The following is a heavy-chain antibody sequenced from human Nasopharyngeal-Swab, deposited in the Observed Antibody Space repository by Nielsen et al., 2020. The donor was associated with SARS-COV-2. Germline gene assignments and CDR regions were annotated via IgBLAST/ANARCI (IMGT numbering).Heavy chain of an antibody. CDR2: ISYDGSNK. CDR1: GFTFSSYA. Sequence: GGSLRLSCAASGFTFSSYAMHWVRQAPGQGLEWVAVISYDGSNKYYADSVKGRFTISRDNSKNTLYLQMNSLRAEDTAVYYCARAKSYCSGGSCWGEGSGYYFDYWGQGTLVTVSS. CDR3: ARAKSYCSGGSCWGEGSGYYFDY. J-gene: IGHJ4*02. D-gene: IGHD2-15*01. V-gene: IGHV3-30-3*01.